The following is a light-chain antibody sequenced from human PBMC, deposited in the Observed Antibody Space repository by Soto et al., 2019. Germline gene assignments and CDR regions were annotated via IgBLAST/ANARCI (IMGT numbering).Light chain of an antibody. CDR1: QRVTSN. Sequence: ENMMTQSPATLSVSPGERATLTCRASQRVTSNLAWYQQKPGQAPRLLIYRASSRAAGIPDRFSGSGSGTDFTLTISSLEPEDFAVYYCQQRSNWRITFGQGTRLEIK. V-gene: IGKV3-11*01. CDR2: RAS. CDR3: QQRSNWRIT. J-gene: IGKJ5*01.